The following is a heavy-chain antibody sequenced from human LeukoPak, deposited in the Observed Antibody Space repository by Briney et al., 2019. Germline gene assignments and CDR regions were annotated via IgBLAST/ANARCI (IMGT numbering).Heavy chain of an antibody. CDR3: ARRGATYFQH. J-gene: IGHJ1*01. CDR2: IYPGDSDT. Sequence: GEALKISCKGSGYSFTSYWTGWVRQMPGKGLEWMGIIYPGDSDTRYSPSFQGQVTISTDKSISTAYLQWSSLKASEPAMYYCARRGATYFQHWGQGTLVTVSS. D-gene: IGHD1-26*01. CDR1: GYSFTSYW. V-gene: IGHV5-51*01.